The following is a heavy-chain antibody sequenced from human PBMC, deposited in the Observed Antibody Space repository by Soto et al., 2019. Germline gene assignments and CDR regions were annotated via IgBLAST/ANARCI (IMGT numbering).Heavy chain of an antibody. CDR2: IKTDGSEK. CDR1: GFTFSDYW. J-gene: IGHJ4*02. Sequence: EVQLVESGGGLVQPGGSLRLSCAASGFTFSDYWMSWVRQAPGKGLECVANIKTDGSEKYYVDPVKGRFTISRDNAKNSLYLQMNSLRAEDTAVYYCASSMGRGGNAYWGPGTLVAVSS. V-gene: IGHV3-7*05. CDR3: ASSMGRGGNAY. D-gene: IGHD3-10*01.